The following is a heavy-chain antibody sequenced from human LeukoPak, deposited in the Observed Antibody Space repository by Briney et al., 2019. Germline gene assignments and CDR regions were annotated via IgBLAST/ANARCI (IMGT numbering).Heavy chain of an antibody. CDR1: GYTFTSYD. CDR3: ARGLDYYGSGRHPVLGIVSRDYYYMDV. CDR2: MNPNSGNT. Sequence: ASVKVSCKASGYTFTSYDIHWLRQATGQGLEWMGWMNPNSGNTGYAHKFQGRVTMTRNTSISTAYMELSSLRSEDTAVYYCARGLDYYGSGRHPVLGIVSRDYYYMDVWGKGTTVTVSS. D-gene: IGHD3-10*01. J-gene: IGHJ6*03. V-gene: IGHV1-8*01.